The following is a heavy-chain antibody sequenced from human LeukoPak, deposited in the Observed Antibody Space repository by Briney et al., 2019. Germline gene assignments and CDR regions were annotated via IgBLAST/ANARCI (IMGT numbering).Heavy chain of an antibody. CDR3: ASDCSSTSCYLAFDY. V-gene: IGHV1-18*01. CDR2: ISDYNGNT. D-gene: IGHD2-2*01. CDR1: GYTFTSYG. J-gene: IGHJ4*02. Sequence: ASVKVSCQASGYTFTSYGISWVRQAPGQGLEWMGRISDYNGNTNYAQKLQGRVTMTTDTSTSTAYMELRSLRSDDTAVYYCASDCSSTSCYLAFDYWGQGTLVTVSS.